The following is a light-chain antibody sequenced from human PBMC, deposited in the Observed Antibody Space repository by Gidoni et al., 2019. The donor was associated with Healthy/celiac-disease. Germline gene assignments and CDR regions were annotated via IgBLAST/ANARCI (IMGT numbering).Light chain of an antibody. J-gene: IGLJ2*01. CDR2: GNS. Sequence: QSVLTQPPSVSGAPGQRVTISCTGSSSNIGAGYDVHWYQQLPGPAPNRLIYGNSNRPSGVTDRFSGPKSGTSASLAITGLQAEDEADYYCQSYDSSLSAVVFGGGTKLTVL. CDR3: QSYDSSLSAVV. V-gene: IGLV1-40*01. CDR1: SSNIGAGYD.